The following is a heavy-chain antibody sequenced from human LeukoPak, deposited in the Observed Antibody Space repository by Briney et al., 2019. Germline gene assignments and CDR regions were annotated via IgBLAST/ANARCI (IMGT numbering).Heavy chain of an antibody. CDR1: GFTFSDYY. J-gene: IGHJ4*02. D-gene: IGHD3-22*01. CDR3: ARTRGLLLRSYYFDY. V-gene: IGHV3-11*04. Sequence: PGGSLRLSCAASGFTFSDYYMSWIRQAPGKGLEWVSYISSSGSTIYYADSVKGRFTISRDNAKNSLYLQMNSLRAEDTAVYYCARTRGLLLRSYYFDYWGQGTLVTVSS. CDR2: ISSSGSTI.